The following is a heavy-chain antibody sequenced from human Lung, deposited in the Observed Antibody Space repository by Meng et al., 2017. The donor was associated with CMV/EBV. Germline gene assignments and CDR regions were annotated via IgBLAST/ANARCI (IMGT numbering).Heavy chain of an antibody. CDR3: ASFDHIPRRNYFDY. V-gene: IGHV4-30-4*01. CDR1: GGSMSSGNYY. Sequence: QVERPESGPGLVEPSQTPSPTCTVSGGSMSSGNYYWSWIRQPPGKGLEWIGYIHHSGSAYYNPSLKSRVSISVDTSKNQFSLNLNSMTAADTAVYYCASFDHIPRRNYFDYWGQGTLVTVSS. CDR2: IHHSGSA. J-gene: IGHJ4*02. D-gene: IGHD2-21*01.